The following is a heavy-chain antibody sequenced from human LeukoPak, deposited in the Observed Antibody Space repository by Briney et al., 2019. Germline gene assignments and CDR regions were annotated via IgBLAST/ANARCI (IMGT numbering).Heavy chain of an antibody. D-gene: IGHD3-16*02. CDR1: GGSNSSGSYY. J-gene: IGHJ4*02. CDR3: ARGLGGRDYVWGSYRSGFDY. Sequence: SGTLSLTCTVSGGSNSSGSYYWSWLRQPAGKGLEWIGRIYTSGSTNYNPSLKSRVTISVDTSKHQFSLKLSSVAAADTAVYYCARGLGGRDYVWGSYRSGFDYWGQGTLVTVSS. CDR2: IYTSGST. V-gene: IGHV4-61*02.